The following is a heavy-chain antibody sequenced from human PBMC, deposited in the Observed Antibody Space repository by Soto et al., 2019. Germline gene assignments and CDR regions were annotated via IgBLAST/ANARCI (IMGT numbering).Heavy chain of an antibody. V-gene: IGHV1-69*01. CDR2: IIPIFGTA. CDR3: ARGDYDFWSGYHRYNWFDP. J-gene: IGHJ5*02. D-gene: IGHD3-3*01. CDR1: GGTFSSYA. Sequence: QVQLVQSGAEVKKPGSSVKVSCKASGGTFSSYAISWVRQAPGQGLEWMGGIIPIFGTANYAQKFQGRVTIAADESTSTGYMELSSLRSEDTAVYYCARGDYDFWSGYHRYNWFDPWGQGTLVTVSS.